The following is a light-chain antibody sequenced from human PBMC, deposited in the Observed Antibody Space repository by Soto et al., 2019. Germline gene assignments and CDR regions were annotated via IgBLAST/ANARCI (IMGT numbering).Light chain of an antibody. CDR2: WAS. CDR3: QQYYSTPQT. J-gene: IGKJ1*01. V-gene: IGKV4-1*01. CDR1: QSVLYSSNNKNY. Sequence: DIVMTQSPDSLAVSLGERATINCKSSQSVLYSSNNKNYLAWYQQKPGQPPKLLIYWASTRESGVPDRFSGSGSGTYFTLTNSSLQAEDVAVYYCQQYYSTPQTFGQGTKVEIK.